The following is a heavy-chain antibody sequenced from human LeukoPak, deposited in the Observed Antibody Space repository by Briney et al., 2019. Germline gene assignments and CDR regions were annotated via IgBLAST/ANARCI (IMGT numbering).Heavy chain of an antibody. D-gene: IGHD6-13*01. CDR3: AKGDGSWNFDY. J-gene: IGHJ4*02. CDR1: GFTFSSYS. CDR2: ISSSSSYI. V-gene: IGHV3-21*04. Sequence: GGSLRLSCAATGFTFSSYSMNWVRQAPGKGLEWVSSISSSSSYIYYADSVKGRFTISRDNAKNSLYLQMNSLRAEDTAVYYCAKGDGSWNFDYWGQGALVTVSS.